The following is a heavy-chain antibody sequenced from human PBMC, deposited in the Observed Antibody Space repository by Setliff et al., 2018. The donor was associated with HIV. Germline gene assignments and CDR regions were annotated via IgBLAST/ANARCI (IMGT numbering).Heavy chain of an antibody. CDR1: GGTFSSYA. V-gene: IGHV1-2*02. D-gene: IGHD6-19*01. CDR3: ATHPPYRSAWYMRS. J-gene: IGHJ1*01. Sequence: ASVKVSCKASGGTFSSYAISWVRQAPGQGLEWMGWINPNNGGTNYAQKFQGRVTMTRDTSISKAYMELSRLRSEDTAVYYCATHPPYRSAWYMRSWGQGTLVTVS. CDR2: INPNNGGT.